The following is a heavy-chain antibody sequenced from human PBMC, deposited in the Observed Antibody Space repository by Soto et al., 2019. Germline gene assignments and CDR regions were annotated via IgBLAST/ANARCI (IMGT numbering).Heavy chain of an antibody. CDR1: GGTFSSYT. Sequence: QVQLVQSGAEVKKPGSSVKVSCKASGGTFSSYTISWVRQAPGQGLEWMGRIIPILGIANYAQKFQGRVTSTADKSTSTAYMELSSLRSEDAAVYYCASGNGLIVATLPLDYWGQGTLVTVSS. CDR3: ASGNGLIVATLPLDY. CDR2: IIPILGIA. D-gene: IGHD5-12*01. V-gene: IGHV1-69*02. J-gene: IGHJ4*02.